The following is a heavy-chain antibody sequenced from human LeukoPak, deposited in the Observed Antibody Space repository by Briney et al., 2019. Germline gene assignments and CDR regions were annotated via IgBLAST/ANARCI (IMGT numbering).Heavy chain of an antibody. Sequence: GASVKVSCKASGGTFSSYAISWVRQAPGQGLEWMGGIIPIFGTANYAQKFQGRVTITADESTSTAYMELSSLRSEDTAVYYCARVFGLSGAFDIWGQGTMVTVSS. CDR2: IIPIFGTA. J-gene: IGHJ3*02. V-gene: IGHV1-69*13. CDR3: ARVFGLSGAFDI. CDR1: GGTFSSYA. D-gene: IGHD3-10*01.